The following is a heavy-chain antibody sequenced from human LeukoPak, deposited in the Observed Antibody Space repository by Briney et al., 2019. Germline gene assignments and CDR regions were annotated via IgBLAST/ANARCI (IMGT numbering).Heavy chain of an antibody. V-gene: IGHV4-59*01. J-gene: IGHJ4*02. Sequence: SETLSLTCTVSGGSISSYYWSSIRQPPGKGLEWIGYIYYSGSTNYNPSLKSRVTISVDTSKNQFSLKLSSVTAADTAVYYCAREVPGWNYFDYWGQGTLVTVSS. D-gene: IGHD3-9*01. CDR2: IYYSGST. CDR1: GGSISSYY. CDR3: AREVPGWNYFDY.